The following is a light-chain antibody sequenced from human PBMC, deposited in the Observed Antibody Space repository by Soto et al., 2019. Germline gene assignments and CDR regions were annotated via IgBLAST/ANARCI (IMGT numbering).Light chain of an antibody. Sequence: EIVMTQSPVTLSVSPGERATLSCRASQSVGSNLAWYQQKPGQAPRLLSYGASSRATGIPARLSASGAGTVFTLAISGLHSEDFAVYSCQHYNTWPPLWTFGQGTQVQI. CDR3: QHYNTWPPLWT. CDR1: QSVGSN. V-gene: IGKV3-15*01. CDR2: GAS. J-gene: IGKJ1*01.